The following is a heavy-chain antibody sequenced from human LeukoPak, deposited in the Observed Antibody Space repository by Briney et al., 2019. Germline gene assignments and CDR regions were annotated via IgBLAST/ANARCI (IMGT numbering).Heavy chain of an antibody. V-gene: IGHV1-69*06. CDR1: GGTFSTYA. Sequence: SVKVSCKASGGTFSTYAINWVRQAPGQGVEWMGGIIPIFGTANYAQKLQGRVTITADKATSAPYMELSSLRSEDTAVYYCASRLDYYGSSIGERFYFDYWGRGTLVTLSS. CDR2: IIPIFGTA. CDR3: ASRLDYYGSSIGERFYFDY. J-gene: IGHJ4*02. D-gene: IGHD3-10*01.